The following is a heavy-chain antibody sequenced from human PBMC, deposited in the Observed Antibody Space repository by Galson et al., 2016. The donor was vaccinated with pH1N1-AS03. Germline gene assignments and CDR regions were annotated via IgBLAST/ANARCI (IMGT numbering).Heavy chain of an antibody. J-gene: IGHJ2*01. D-gene: IGHD4-17*01. Sequence: SLRLSCAASGFIFSTYAMYWVRQAPEKGLEYVSAIHGDGYSTFYADSVKGRFTISRDNSLNTLYLQMNSLRAEDTAVYYCVKRMTTVTSGDWFFDLWGRGTLVTVSS. V-gene: IGHV3-64D*06. CDR1: GFIFSTYA. CDR3: VKRMTTVTSGDWFFDL. CDR2: IHGDGYST.